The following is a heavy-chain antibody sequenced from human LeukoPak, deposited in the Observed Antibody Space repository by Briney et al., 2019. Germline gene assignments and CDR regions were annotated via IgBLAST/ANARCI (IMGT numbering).Heavy chain of an antibody. CDR3: VKDLTGTWSFDY. Sequence: GESLRLSCSTSGFTFSNHFMHWVRQAPGKGLEYVSSIGPNGASTLYADSVKGRFTISRGNSKNALYLQLTSLRLEDTALYYCVKDLTGTWSFDYWGQGTLVTVSS. CDR1: GFTFSNHF. CDR2: IGPNGAST. J-gene: IGHJ4*02. V-gene: IGHV3-64D*06. D-gene: IGHD3-9*01.